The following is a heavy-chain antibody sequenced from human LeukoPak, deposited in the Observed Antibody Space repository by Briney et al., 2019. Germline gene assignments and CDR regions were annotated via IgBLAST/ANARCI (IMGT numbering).Heavy chain of an antibody. D-gene: IGHD6-6*01. CDR3: ARHRAYSSSSPFDY. V-gene: IGHV4-59*08. J-gene: IGHJ4*02. Sequence: KPSETLSPTCSVSGGSISSLYWSWIRQPPGKGLEWIGYIYYTGSTNYNPSLKSRVTMFVDMSKNQFSLRLSSVTAADTAVFYCARHRAYSSSSPFDYWGQGTLVTVSS. CDR1: GGSISSLY. CDR2: IYYTGST.